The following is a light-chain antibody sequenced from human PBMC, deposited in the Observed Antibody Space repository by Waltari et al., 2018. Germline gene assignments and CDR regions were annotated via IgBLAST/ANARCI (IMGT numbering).Light chain of an antibody. J-gene: IGLJ2*01. V-gene: IGLV2-14*03. CDR1: SSDVGGNDF. CDR3: SSYSSIDTRL. CDR2: DVS. Sequence: QSALTQPASVSGTPGQSITISCRGSSSDVGGNDFVSWYQQYPGTVPKLLIYDVSRRPAGVSNRFSGAKSANTASLTISGLQPEDEADYYCSSYSSIDTRLFGGGTKVTVL.